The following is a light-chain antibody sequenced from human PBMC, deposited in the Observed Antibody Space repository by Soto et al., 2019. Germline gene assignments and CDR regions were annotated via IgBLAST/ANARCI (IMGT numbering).Light chain of an antibody. CDR2: AAS. CDR3: QHYNSYSEA. V-gene: IGKV1-9*01. CDR1: QSISSY. J-gene: IGKJ1*01. Sequence: DIQMTQSPSSLSSSVGDIVTITWRASQSISSYLNWYQHKPGKAPNLLISAASTLQSGVPSRFSGSGSGTEFTLTISSLQPDDFATYYCQHYNSYSEAFGQGTKVDIK.